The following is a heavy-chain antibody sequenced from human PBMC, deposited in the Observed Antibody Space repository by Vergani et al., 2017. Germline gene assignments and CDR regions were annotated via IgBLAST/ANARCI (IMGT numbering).Heavy chain of an antibody. J-gene: IGHJ4*02. CDR3: ARDSDYYGSGKAYDY. V-gene: IGHV4-4*07. Sequence: QVQLQESGPGLVKPSETLSLTCTVSGGSISSYYWSWIRQPAGKGLEWIGRLYTSGSPNYNSSLKSRVTMSVDTSKNQISLKLSSVTAADTAVDYCARDSDYYGSGKAYDYWGQGALVTVSS. CDR2: LYTSGSP. CDR1: GGSISSYY. D-gene: IGHD3-10*01.